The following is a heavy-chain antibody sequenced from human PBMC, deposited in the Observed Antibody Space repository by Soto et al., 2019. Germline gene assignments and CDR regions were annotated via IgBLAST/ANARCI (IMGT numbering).Heavy chain of an antibody. D-gene: IGHD2-15*01. J-gene: IGHJ4*02. CDR3: ARGRRGTFLYCSGGSCDYYFDY. V-gene: IGHV1-8*02. Sequence: ASVKVSCKASGYTFTSYGISWVRQATGQGLEWMGWMNPNSGNTGYAQKFQGRVTMTRNTSISTAYMELSSLRSEDTAVYYCARGRRGTFLYCSGGSCDYYFDYWGQGTLVTVSS. CDR2: MNPNSGNT. CDR1: GYTFTSYG.